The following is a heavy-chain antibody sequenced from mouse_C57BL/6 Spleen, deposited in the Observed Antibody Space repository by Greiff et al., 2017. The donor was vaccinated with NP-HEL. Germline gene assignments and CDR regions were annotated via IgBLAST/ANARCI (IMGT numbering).Heavy chain of an antibody. D-gene: IGHD4-1*01. J-gene: IGHJ3*01. V-gene: IGHV1-82*01. Sequence: VQLQQSGPELVKPGASVKISCKASGYAFSSSWMNWVKQRPGKGLEWIGRIYPGDGDTNYNGKFKGKATLTADKSSSTAYMQLSSLTSEDSAVYLCASRNWDEGFAYWGQGTLVTVSA. CDR2: IYPGDGDT. CDR1: GYAFSSSW. CDR3: ASRNWDEGFAY.